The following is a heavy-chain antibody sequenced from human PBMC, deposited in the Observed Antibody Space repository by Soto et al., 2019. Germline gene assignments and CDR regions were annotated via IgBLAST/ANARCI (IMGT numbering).Heavy chain of an antibody. CDR3: ARTAVADRKYNWFDP. D-gene: IGHD6-19*01. J-gene: IGHJ5*02. CDR1: GGSISSSSYY. Sequence: QLQLQESGPGLVKPSETLSLTCTVSGGSISSSSYYWGWIRQPPGKGLEWIGSIYHSGNTYYNPSLKSRVTVSVDTSKNRFSRKLSSVTAADTAVYYCARTAVADRKYNWFDPWGQGTLVTVSS. V-gene: IGHV4-39*01. CDR2: IYHSGNT.